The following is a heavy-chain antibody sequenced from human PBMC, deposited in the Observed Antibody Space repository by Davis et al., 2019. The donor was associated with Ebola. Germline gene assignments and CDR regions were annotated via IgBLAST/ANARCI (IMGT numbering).Heavy chain of an antibody. CDR1: GFTFSSYA. V-gene: IGHV3-23*01. J-gene: IGHJ6*02. Sequence: GESLKISCATSGFTFSSYAMSWVRQAPGKGLEWVSGINGGGVTTVYADSVKGRFTFSRDNSKNTLYLQMNSLRAEDTAVYYCAKGSLYGSRSITAGMDVWGQGTTVTVSS. D-gene: IGHD4-17*01. CDR3: AKGSLYGSRSITAGMDV. CDR2: INGGGVTT.